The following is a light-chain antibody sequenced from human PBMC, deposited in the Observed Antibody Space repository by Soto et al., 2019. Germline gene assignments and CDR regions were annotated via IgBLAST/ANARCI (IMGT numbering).Light chain of an antibody. CDR3: QSYDSSLSASV. Sequence: QSVLTQPPSVSGAPGQRVTISCTGSSSNIGTGFDVHWYQQIPGTAPKLLIYGDSNRPSGVPDRFSGSKSGTSASLAITGLQAVDEADYFCQSYDSSLSASVFGGGTKLTVL. V-gene: IGLV1-40*01. CDR1: SSNIGTGFD. J-gene: IGLJ2*01. CDR2: GDS.